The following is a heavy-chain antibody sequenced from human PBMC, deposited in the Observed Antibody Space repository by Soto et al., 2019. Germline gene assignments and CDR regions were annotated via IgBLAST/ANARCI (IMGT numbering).Heavy chain of an antibody. V-gene: IGHV3-23*01. J-gene: IGHJ4*02. CDR3: AKASLLWFGELLSWQYYFDY. CDR1: VFTLNGYA. D-gene: IGHD3-10*01. CDR2: ISGSGGST. Sequence: VGSVRLSCAASVFTLNGYAMSGFRQTPGKGLEWVSAISGSGGSTYYADSVKGRFTISRDNSKNTLYLQMNSLRAEDTAVYYCAKASLLWFGELLSWQYYFDYWGQGTLVTVSS.